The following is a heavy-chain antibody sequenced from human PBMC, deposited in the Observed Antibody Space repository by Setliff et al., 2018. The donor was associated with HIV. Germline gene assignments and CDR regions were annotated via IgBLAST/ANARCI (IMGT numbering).Heavy chain of an antibody. CDR2: MYFRGNA. Sequence: TLSLTCTVSGGSLSSHYWSWIRQSPVKGLEWIGTMYFRGNARNSPSLKSRVTISIDTSKNQFSLRLSSVTAADTAMYYCARGGFQRILVVVSATPYFDSWGQGTLVTVSS. CDR1: GGSLSSHY. D-gene: IGHD2-15*01. V-gene: IGHV4-59*11. CDR3: ARGGFQRILVVVSATPYFDS. J-gene: IGHJ4*02.